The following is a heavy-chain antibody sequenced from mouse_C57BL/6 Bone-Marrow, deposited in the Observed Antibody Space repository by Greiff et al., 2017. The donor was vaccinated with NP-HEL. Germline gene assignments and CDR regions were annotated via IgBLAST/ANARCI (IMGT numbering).Heavy chain of an antibody. V-gene: IGHV1-52*01. Sequence: QVQLQQPGAELVRPGSSVKLSCKASGYTFTSYWMHWVKQRPIQGLEWIGNIDPSDSETHYIQKFKDKATLTVDKSSSTAYMQLSSLTSEDSAVYYCARSGLLWLRRTGFDYWGQGTTLTVSS. CDR1: GYTFTSYW. D-gene: IGHD2-2*01. CDR2: IDPSDSET. CDR3: ARSGLLWLRRTGFDY. J-gene: IGHJ2*01.